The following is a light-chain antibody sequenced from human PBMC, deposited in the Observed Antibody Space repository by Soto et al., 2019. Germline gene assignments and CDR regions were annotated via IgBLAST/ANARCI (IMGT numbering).Light chain of an antibody. Sequence: ETVLTQSPGTLSLSPGERATLSCRASQSVSSNYLVWYQQKPGQAPRLLIYGASSRATGIPARFSASGSGTDFTLTISDVQPEDFALYYCHQRQSWPRTFGQGTKVDIK. CDR3: HQRQSWPRT. CDR2: GAS. V-gene: IGKV3-20*01. J-gene: IGKJ1*01. CDR1: QSVSSNY.